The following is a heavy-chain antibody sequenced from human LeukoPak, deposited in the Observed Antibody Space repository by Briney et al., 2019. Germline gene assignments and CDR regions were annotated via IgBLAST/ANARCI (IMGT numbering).Heavy chain of an antibody. V-gene: IGHV1-18*01. D-gene: IGHD6-13*01. CDR2: INVYNGKT. CDR1: DHTFSSDG. Sequence: ASVRVSCKISDHTFSSDGFTWVRQAPGKGLEWMGWINVYNGKTDDAHKFQGRVTITTDTSTNTAYMDLRSLRSDDTAMYYCANRGQQLYDYWGQGTLVTVSS. J-gene: IGHJ4*02. CDR3: ANRGQQLYDY.